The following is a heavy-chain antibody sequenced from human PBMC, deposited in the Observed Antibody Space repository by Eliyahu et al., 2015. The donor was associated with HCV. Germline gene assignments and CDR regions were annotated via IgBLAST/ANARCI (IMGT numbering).Heavy chain of an antibody. J-gene: IGHJ4*02. V-gene: IGHV3-30*18. CDR1: GFTFSSYG. Sequence: QVQLVESGGGVVQPGRSLRLSCAASGFTFSSYGMHWVRQAPGKGLEWVAVISYDGSNKYYADSVKGRFTISRDNSKNTLYLQMNSLRAEDTAVYYCAKDNRGYSYGYVRFGLDYWGQGTLVTVSS. D-gene: IGHD5-18*01. CDR3: AKDNRGYSYGYVRFGLDY. CDR2: ISYDGSNK.